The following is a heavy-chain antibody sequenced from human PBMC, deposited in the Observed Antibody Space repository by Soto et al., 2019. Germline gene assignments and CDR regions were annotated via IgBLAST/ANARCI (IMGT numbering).Heavy chain of an antibody. Sequence: ASVKVSCKASGYTFTSYGISWVRQAPGQGLEWMGWISAYNGNTNYAQRLQGRVTMTTDTSTSTAYMELRSLRSDDTAVYYCAREGDYYGSLYGMDVWGQGTTVTVSS. D-gene: IGHD3-10*01. V-gene: IGHV1-18*04. J-gene: IGHJ6*02. CDR2: ISAYNGNT. CDR3: AREGDYYGSLYGMDV. CDR1: GYTFTSYG.